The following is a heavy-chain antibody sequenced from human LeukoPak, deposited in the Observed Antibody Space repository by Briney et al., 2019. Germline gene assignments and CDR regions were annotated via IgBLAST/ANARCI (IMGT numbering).Heavy chain of an antibody. CDR3: ARASYYYCSASYWFDP. Sequence: SETLSLTCTVSGGPISSYYWSWIRQPPGKGLEWMGYIYYSGSTKYNTSLKSRVTISVEKSKNKFSLKLSSVTAADPAVYYCARASYYYCSASYWFDPWGQGTLVTVSS. J-gene: IGHJ5*02. CDR1: GGPISSYY. V-gene: IGHV4-59*08. CDR2: IYYSGST. D-gene: IGHD3-10*01.